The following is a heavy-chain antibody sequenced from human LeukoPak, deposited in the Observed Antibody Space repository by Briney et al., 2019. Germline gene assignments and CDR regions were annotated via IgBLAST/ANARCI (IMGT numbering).Heavy chain of an antibody. CDR1: GGSISSSSYY. Sequence: SETLSLTCTVSGGSISSSSYYWGWIRQPPGKGLEWIGSIYYSGSTYYNPSLKSRVTISVDTSKNQFSLKLSSVTAADTAVYYCARVGGNYDFWSGYYSYYFDYWGQGTLVTVSS. CDR2: IYYSGST. CDR3: ARVGGNYDFWSGYYSYYFDY. D-gene: IGHD3-3*01. J-gene: IGHJ4*02. V-gene: IGHV4-39*07.